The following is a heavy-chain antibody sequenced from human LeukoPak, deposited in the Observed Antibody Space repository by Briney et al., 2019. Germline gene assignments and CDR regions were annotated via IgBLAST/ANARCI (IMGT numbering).Heavy chain of an antibody. D-gene: IGHD2-2*01. CDR1: GGSFSGYY. V-gene: IGHV4-34*01. CDR3: ARAQGYCSSTSCSPYYYYYGMDV. CDR2: INHSGST. Sequence: PLETLSLTCAVYGGSFSGYYWSWIRQPPGKGLEWIGEINHSGSTNYNPSLKSRVTISVDTSKNQFSLKLSSVTAADTAVYYCARAQGYCSSTSCSPYYYYYGMDVWGQGTTVTVSS. J-gene: IGHJ6*02.